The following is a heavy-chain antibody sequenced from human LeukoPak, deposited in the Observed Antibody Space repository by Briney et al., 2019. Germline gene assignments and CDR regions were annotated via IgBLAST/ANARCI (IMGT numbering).Heavy chain of an antibody. J-gene: IGHJ5*02. CDR3: ATTGYSSGCGWFDP. CDR1: GGSISSYY. V-gene: IGHV4-59*08. CDR2: IYYSGST. Sequence: SETLSLTCTVSGGSISSYYWSWIRQPPGKGLEWIGYIYYSGSTSYNPSLKSRVTISVDTSKNQFSLKLSSVTAADTAVYYCATTGYSSGCGWFDPWGQGTLVTVSS. D-gene: IGHD6-19*01.